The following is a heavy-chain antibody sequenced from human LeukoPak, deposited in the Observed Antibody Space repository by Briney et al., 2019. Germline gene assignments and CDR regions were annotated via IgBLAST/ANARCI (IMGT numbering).Heavy chain of an antibody. V-gene: IGHV3-23*01. D-gene: IGHD4-17*01. CDR1: GFTFNNYA. CDR2: ISGGGETT. Sequence: GGSLRLSCAASGFTFNNYAMNWVRQAPGKGLEWVSSISGGGETTYYADSAKGRFTISRDNSQNTLYLQMNSLRAEDTAVYYCARDYADYVGYFFFDYWGQGTLVTVSS. CDR3: ARDYADYVGYFFFDY. J-gene: IGHJ4*02.